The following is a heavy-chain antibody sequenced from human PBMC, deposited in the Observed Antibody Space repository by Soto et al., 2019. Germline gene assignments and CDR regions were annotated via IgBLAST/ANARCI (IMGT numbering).Heavy chain of an antibody. CDR3: ANPVNYVSYFDY. J-gene: IGHJ4*02. V-gene: IGHV3-23*01. CDR1: GFTFSSYA. D-gene: IGHD1-7*01. Sequence: GGSLRLSCAASGFTFSSYAMSWVRQAPGKGLEWVSAISGSGGSTYYADSVKGRFTISRDNSKNTLYLQMNGLRAEDTAVYYCANPVNYVSYFDYWGQGTLVTVSS. CDR2: ISGSGGST.